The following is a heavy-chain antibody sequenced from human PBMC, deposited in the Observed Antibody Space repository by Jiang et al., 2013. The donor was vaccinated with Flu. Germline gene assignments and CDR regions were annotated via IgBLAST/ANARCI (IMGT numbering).Heavy chain of an antibody. Sequence: VQLLESGGGLVQPGGSLRLSCAASGFTFSSYEMNWVRQAPGKGLEWVSYISSSATGSPIKYYADSVKGRFTISRDNGKNSLYLEMNSLGAEDTAIYYCARGDRGAATIYQQFEYWGQGTLVTVSS. J-gene: IGHJ4*02. CDR1: GFTFSSYE. CDR3: ARGDRGAATIYQQFEY. CDR2: ISSSATGSPIK. V-gene: IGHV3-48*03. D-gene: IGHD5-24*01.